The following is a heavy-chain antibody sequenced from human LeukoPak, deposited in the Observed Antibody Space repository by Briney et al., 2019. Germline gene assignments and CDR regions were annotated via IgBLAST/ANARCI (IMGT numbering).Heavy chain of an antibody. J-gene: IGHJ4*02. CDR3: ARDRYYYDSSGYYHILDY. D-gene: IGHD3-22*01. CDR2: IIPIFGTA. CDR1: GGTFSSYA. V-gene: IGHV1-69*13. Sequence: ASVKVSCKASGGTFSSYAISWVRQAPGQGLEWMGGIIPIFGTANYAQKFQGRVTITADESTSTAYMELSSLRSEDTAVYYCARDRYYYDSSGYYHILDYWGQGTLVTVSS.